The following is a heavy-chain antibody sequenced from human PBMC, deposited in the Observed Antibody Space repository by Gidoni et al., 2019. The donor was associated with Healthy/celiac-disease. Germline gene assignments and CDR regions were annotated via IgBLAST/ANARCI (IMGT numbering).Heavy chain of an antibody. CDR1: GFTFSSYG. D-gene: IGHD2-8*01. CDR2: ISYDGSNK. Sequence: QVQLVESGGGVVPPGRSLRLSCSSSGFTFSSYGMHWVRQAPGKGLEWVAVISYDGSNKYYADSVKGRFTISRDNSKNTLYLQMNSLRAEDTAVYYCAKDSCTNGVCYTQNWGQGTLVTVSS. J-gene: IGHJ4*02. V-gene: IGHV3-30*18. CDR3: AKDSCTNGVCYTQN.